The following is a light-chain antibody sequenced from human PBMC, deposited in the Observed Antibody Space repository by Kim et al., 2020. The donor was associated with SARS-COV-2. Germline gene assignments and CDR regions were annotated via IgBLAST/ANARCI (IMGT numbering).Light chain of an antibody. J-gene: IGLJ2*01. Sequence: QSALTQPASVSGSPGQSITISCTGTSSDVGGYNYVSWYQQHPGKAPKLMIYDVDKRPSGVSDRFSGYKSGDTASLTISGLQAEDETDYYCSSYTSSGTQVVFGGGTKLTVL. CDR3: SSYTSSGTQVV. CDR1: SSDVGGYNY. CDR2: DVD. V-gene: IGLV2-14*03.